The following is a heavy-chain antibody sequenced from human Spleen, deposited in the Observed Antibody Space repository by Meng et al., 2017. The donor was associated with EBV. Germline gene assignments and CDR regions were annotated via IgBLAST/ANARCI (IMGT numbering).Heavy chain of an antibody. V-gene: IGHV4-34*01. Sequence: QVQLRQWGAGLLKPSETLSLPCAVYGGSFSGYYWSWIRQPPGKGLEWIGEINHSGSTNYNPSLKSRVTISVDTSKNQFSLKVSSVTAADTAVYYCARAYCDSTSCYLLFDPWGQGTLVTVSS. CDR3: ARAYCDSTSCYLLFDP. J-gene: IGHJ5*02. CDR2: INHSGST. CDR1: GGSFSGYY. D-gene: IGHD2-2*01.